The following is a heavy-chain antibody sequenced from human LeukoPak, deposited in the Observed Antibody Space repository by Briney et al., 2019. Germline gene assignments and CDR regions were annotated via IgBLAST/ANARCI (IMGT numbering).Heavy chain of an antibody. CDR2: INPNSGGT. J-gene: IGHJ4*02. D-gene: IGHD2-15*01. Sequence: ASVKVSCKASGYTFTYYYMFWVRQAPGQELEWMGWINPNSGGTNYAQNFQGRVTMTTDTSISTAYMDLSRLRSDDTAVYYCAREGFCSGAKCPLEYWGQGTLVTVSS. CDR1: GYTFTYYY. CDR3: AREGFCSGAKCPLEY. V-gene: IGHV1-2*02.